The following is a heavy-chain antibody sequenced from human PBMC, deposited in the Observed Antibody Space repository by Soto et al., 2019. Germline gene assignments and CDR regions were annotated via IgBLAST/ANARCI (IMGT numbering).Heavy chain of an antibody. CDR1: GGSVGSGSYY. V-gene: IGHV4-61*01. CDR2: IYSSGST. CDR3: ARDGDGYNY. J-gene: IGHJ4*02. D-gene: IGHD5-12*01. Sequence: QVQLQESGPGLVKPSETLSLTCTVSGGSVGSGSYYWSWIRQPPGKGLEWIGYIYSSGSTSYNPSLKSRVTISVDTSKNQFSLKLSSVTAADTAVYYCARDGDGYNYWGQGTLVTVSS.